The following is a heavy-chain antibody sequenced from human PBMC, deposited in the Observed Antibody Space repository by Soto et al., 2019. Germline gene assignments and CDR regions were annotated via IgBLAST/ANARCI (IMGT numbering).Heavy chain of an antibody. CDR1: GFIFSDYA. CDR2: ISYGGDNK. CDR3: AKARHSTSWYGLEADF. J-gene: IGHJ4*02. Sequence: QVQLVESGGGVVQPGGSLRLSCAAPGFIFSDYAMHWVRQAPGKGLEWVAVISYGGDNKYYADPVSGRFAISRDNLKNTLDLQMNSLNAEDTAVYHCAKARHSTSWYGLEADFWGQGTLVTVSS. V-gene: IGHV3-30*09. D-gene: IGHD6-13*01.